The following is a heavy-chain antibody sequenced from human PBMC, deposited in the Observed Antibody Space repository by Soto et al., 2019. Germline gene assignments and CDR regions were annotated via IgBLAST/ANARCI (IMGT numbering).Heavy chain of an antibody. Sequence: QITLNESGPTVVRPTETLTLTCRFSGFSLTTSGVGVGWIRQSPGKAPEWLALIYWDDDKRYSASLKSRLTITKDTSKNQVVLTVSDLDPTDTATYYCAHRVLRTVFGFVTTTATYFDFWGQGTPVAVSS. CDR1: GFSLTTSGVG. CDR2: IYWDDDK. CDR3: AHRVLRTVFGFVTTTATYFDF. D-gene: IGHD3-3*01. V-gene: IGHV2-5*02. J-gene: IGHJ4*02.